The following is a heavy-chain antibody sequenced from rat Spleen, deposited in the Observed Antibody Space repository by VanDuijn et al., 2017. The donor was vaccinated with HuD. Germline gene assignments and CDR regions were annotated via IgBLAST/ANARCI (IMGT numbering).Heavy chain of an antibody. J-gene: IGHJ2*01. CDR3: ARRSITTFFDN. CDR1: GFTFSDYY. V-gene: IGHV5-7*01. D-gene: IGHD1-10*01. Sequence: EVQLVESDGGLVQPGRSLKLSCAASGFTFSDYYMAWVRQAPKKGLEWVASISYDGSSAYYRDSVKGRFTVSRDNAKSTLYLQMDSLRSEDTATYYCARRSITTFFDNWGQGVMVTVSS. CDR2: ISYDGSSA.